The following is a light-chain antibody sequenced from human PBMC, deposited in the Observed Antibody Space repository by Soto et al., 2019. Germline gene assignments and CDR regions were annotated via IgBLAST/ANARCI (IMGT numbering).Light chain of an antibody. J-gene: IGKJ4*01. CDR3: QQYGNSPLT. Sequence: EIVLTQSPGTLSLSPGERATLSCRASQSVRSGYFAWYQRKPGQAPRLLIFAVSSRATGIPDRFSGTGSGTDFTLTISRLEPEDFALYYCQQYGNSPLTFGGGTKVDI. CDR1: QSVRSGY. CDR2: AVS. V-gene: IGKV3-20*01.